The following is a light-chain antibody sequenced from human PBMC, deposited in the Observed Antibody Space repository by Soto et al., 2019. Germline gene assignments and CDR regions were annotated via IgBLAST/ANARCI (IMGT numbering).Light chain of an antibody. Sequence: QSVLTQPASVSGSPGQSITLSCTGTSSDIGDYDYVSWYQHLPGKAPKLLIFDVTHRPSGVSDRFSGSKSGNTASLTISGVRPEDEADYYCCSYTDIALDVVFGGGTKVTVL. CDR2: DVT. V-gene: IGLV2-14*01. CDR1: SSDIGDYDY. CDR3: CSYTDIALDVV. J-gene: IGLJ2*01.